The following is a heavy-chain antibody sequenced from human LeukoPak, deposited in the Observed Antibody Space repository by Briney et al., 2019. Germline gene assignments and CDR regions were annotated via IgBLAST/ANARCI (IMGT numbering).Heavy chain of an antibody. J-gene: IGHJ4*02. CDR2: ISGSGGST. D-gene: IGHD2-15*01. Sequence: PGGSLRLSFAASGFTFSSYAMSWVRQAPGKGLEWVSAISGSGGSTYYADSVKGRFTISRDNSKNTLYLQMNSLRAEDTAVYYCAKDPALRVAVVVVAAKREGYWGQGTLVTVSS. CDR3: AKDPALRVAVVVVAAKREGY. V-gene: IGHV3-23*01. CDR1: GFTFSSYA.